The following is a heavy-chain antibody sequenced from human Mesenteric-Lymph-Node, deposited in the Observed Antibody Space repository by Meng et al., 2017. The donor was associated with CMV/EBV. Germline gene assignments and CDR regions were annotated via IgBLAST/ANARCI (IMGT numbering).Heavy chain of an antibody. CDR1: GHMFLGSY. Sequence: SVKVSCKAVGHMFLGSYIHWVRQAPGQGLEWMGWIIPILGIANYAQKFQGRVTITADKSTSTAYMELSSLRSEDTAVYYCARERCSSNSCTLLDYWGQGTLVTVSS. V-gene: IGHV1-69*10. D-gene: IGHD2-2*01. J-gene: IGHJ4*02. CDR2: IIPILGIA. CDR3: ARERCSSNSCTLLDY.